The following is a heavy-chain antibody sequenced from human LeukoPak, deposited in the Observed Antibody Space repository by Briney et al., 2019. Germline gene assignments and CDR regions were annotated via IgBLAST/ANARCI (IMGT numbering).Heavy chain of an antibody. D-gene: IGHD3-10*01. V-gene: IGHV3-64*01. J-gene: IGHJ6*03. CDR3: ARGHPYNYGSNYMDV. CDR1: GFNFSAYA. CDR2: VTNNGDTT. Sequence: GGSLRLSCAASGFNFSAYAMHWVRQAPGKGLEYVSVVTNNGDTTYYANSVKGRFTISRGNSKNTLSLQMDSLRGEDMGVYYCARGHPYNYGSNYMDVWGTGTTVTVS.